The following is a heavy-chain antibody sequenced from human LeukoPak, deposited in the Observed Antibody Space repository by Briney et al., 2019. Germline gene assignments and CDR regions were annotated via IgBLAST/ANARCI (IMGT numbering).Heavy chain of an antibody. CDR2: LYSGGDT. CDR3: ARVGDDYHWNFDL. J-gene: IGHJ2*01. Sequence: AGGSLRLSCAASGFSVGTKYMTWVRQAPGKGLEWISILYSGGDTYYADSVKGRFTVSRDNSRNTLSLQMNSLRVEDTAVYYCARVGDDYHWNFDLWGRGTLVTVSS. D-gene: IGHD3-16*01. CDR1: GFSVGTKY. V-gene: IGHV3-53*01.